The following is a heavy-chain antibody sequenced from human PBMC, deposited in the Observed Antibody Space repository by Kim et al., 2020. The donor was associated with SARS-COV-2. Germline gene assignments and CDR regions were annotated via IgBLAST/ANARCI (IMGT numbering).Heavy chain of an antibody. D-gene: IGHD4-17*01. J-gene: IGHJ4*02. CDR3: ARGRGNYGDYEAYYFDS. V-gene: IGHV4-34*01. Sequence: LKGRVTISVDTSKNPFALQLSSVTAADTAVYYCARGRGNYGDYEAYYFDSWGQGTLVTVSS.